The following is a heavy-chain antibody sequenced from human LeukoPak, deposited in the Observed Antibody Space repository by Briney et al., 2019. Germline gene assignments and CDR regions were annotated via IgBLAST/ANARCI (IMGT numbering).Heavy chain of an antibody. Sequence: GESLKISCKGSGYSFTSYWIGWVRQMPGKGLEWMGIIYPGDSDTRYSPSFQGQVTISAVKSISTAYLQWSSLKASDTAMYYCARRTTYYDILTGYTSHYFDYWGQGTLVTVSS. CDR1: GYSFTSYW. J-gene: IGHJ4*02. CDR2: IYPGDSDT. V-gene: IGHV5-51*01. CDR3: ARRTTYYDILTGYTSHYFDY. D-gene: IGHD3-9*01.